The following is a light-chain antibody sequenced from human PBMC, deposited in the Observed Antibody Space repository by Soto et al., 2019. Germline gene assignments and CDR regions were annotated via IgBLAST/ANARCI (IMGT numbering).Light chain of an antibody. CDR2: EGS. V-gene: IGLV2-23*03. J-gene: IGLJ1*01. CDR1: SSDVGSYNL. Sequence: ALTQPASVSGSPGQSITISCTGTSSDVGSYNLVSWYQQHPGKAPKLMIYEGSKRPSGVSNRFSGSKSGNTASLTISGLQAEDEADYYCCSYAGSSTFVVFGTGTKVTVL. CDR3: CSYAGSSTFVV.